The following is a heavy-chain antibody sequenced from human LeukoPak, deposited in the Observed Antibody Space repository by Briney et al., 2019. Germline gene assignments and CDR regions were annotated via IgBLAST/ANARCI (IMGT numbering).Heavy chain of an antibody. Sequence: SETLSLTCSASGGSISSYYWSWIRQPPGKGLEWIGYMHYSGSTNYNPSLKSRVTISVDTSKNQFSLKLASVTTADTAVYYCARDRWLGYWGQGTLVTVSS. J-gene: IGHJ4*02. V-gene: IGHV4-59*01. CDR2: MHYSGST. D-gene: IGHD5-12*01. CDR1: GGSISSYY. CDR3: ARDRWLGY.